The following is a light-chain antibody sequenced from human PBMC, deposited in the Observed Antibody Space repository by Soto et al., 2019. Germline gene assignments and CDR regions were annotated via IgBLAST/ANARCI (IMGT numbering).Light chain of an antibody. Sequence: EIVMTQSPATLSVSPGERATLSCRASQSVSSNLAWYQQKPGQAPRLLIYGASTRATGIPARFSGSGSGTEFTLTISSLQSEDFAVYYWQQYNNSPSTWTFGQGTEV. CDR1: QSVSSN. CDR2: GAS. CDR3: QQYNNSPSTWT. V-gene: IGKV3-15*01. J-gene: IGKJ1*01.